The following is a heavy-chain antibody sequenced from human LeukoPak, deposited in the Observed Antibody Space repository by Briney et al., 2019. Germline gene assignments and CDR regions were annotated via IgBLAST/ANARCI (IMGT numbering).Heavy chain of an antibody. CDR2: IFDTGNT. CDR1: GGPINNQY. Sequence: PSETLSLTCVVSGGPINNQYWSWIRQPPGKGLEWIGYIFDTGNTNYNPSLRSRGAISLDTSKNQFSLKLRSVTAADTAVYYCARDQVGYGLDYWGQGTLVTVSS. CDR3: ARDQVGYGLDY. V-gene: IGHV4-59*11. J-gene: IGHJ4*02. D-gene: IGHD5-18*01.